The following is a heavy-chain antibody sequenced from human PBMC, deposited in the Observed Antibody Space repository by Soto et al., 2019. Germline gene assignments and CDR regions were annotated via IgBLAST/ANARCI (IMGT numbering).Heavy chain of an antibody. J-gene: IGHJ6*02. V-gene: IGHV1-24*01. Sequence: ASVKVSCKVSGYTLTELSMHWVRQAPGKGLEWMGGFDPEDGETIHAQKFQGRVTMTEDTSTDTAYMELSSLRSEDTAVYYCATGERSYYYYGMDVWGQGTTVTVSS. CDR1: GYTLTELS. CDR2: FDPEDGET. CDR3: ATGERSYYYYGMDV.